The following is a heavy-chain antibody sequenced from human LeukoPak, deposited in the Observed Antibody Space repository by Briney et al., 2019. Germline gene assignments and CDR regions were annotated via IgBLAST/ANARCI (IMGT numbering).Heavy chain of an antibody. CDR3: ARNNTLMMYPRGGEDKGFDY. CDR1: GGSISSSTYY. CDR2: IYYSGST. V-gene: IGHV4-39*01. J-gene: IGHJ4*02. Sequence: SETLSLTCTVSGGSISSSTYYWGWIRQPPGKGLEWIGSIYYSGSTSYNPSLKSRVTISVDTSKNEFSLKLTSVTAADTAVYYCARNNTLMMYPRGGEDKGFDYWGQGTLVTVSS. D-gene: IGHD2-8*01.